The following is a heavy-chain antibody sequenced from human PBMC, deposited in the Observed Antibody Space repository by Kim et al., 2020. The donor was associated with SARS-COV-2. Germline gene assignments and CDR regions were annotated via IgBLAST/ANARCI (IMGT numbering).Heavy chain of an antibody. CDR2: ISSGGGTA. Sequence: GGSLRLSCAASGFTLGNYAMAWVRQPPGKGLEWVAGISSGGGTADYAKSVKGRFTISRDNSKNTLFLQVNTLRAEDTAVYFCAKPVYGGNEYYFVDCG. CDR1: GFTLGNYA. J-gene: IGHJ4*01. CDR3: AKPVYGGNEYYFVD. V-gene: IGHV3-23*01. D-gene: IGHD4-17*01.